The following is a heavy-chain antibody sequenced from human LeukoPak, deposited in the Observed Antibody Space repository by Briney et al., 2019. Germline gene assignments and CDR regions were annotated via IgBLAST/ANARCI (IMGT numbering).Heavy chain of an antibody. D-gene: IGHD2-2*01. CDR1: GGSISSYY. Sequence: SETLSLTCTVSGGSISSYYWSWIRQPPGKGLEWVGFIYYSGSTNYNPSLKSRVTTSVDTSKNQLSLKLSSVTAADTAVYYCARVIGYCSSTSCFGYFDYWGQGTLVTVSS. V-gene: IGHV4-59*08. CDR3: ARVIGYCSSTSCFGYFDY. CDR2: IYYSGST. J-gene: IGHJ4*02.